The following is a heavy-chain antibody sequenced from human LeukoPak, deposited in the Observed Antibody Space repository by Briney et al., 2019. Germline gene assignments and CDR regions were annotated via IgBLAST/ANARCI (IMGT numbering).Heavy chain of an antibody. V-gene: IGHV3-30*02. Sequence: PGGSLRLSCAASGFTFSNYAMHWVRQAPGKGLEWVAFIRYDGSNKYYADSVKGRFTISRDNSKNTLYLQMNSLRAEDTAVYYCAKDQHQKYSSSSHLAAAAGTLDYWGQGTLVTVSS. J-gene: IGHJ4*02. CDR1: GFTFSNYA. CDR3: AKDQHQKYSSSSHLAAAAGTLDY. D-gene: IGHD6-6*01. CDR2: IRYDGSNK.